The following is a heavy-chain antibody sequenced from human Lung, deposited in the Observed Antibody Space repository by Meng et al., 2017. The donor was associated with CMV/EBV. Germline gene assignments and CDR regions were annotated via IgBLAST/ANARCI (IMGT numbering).Heavy chain of an antibody. CDR3: ATDTCFYASCYVGSFHHYFYGMDV. Sequence: SXXVSXKASGGASTSYTINWVRQAPGQGFEWMGRIIPILDVTNYAQKFQGRVTITADKSTATAYLELGSLRSDDTAVYYCATDTCFYASCYVGSFHHYFYGMDVWXQGNXV. V-gene: IGHV1-69*04. CDR1: GGASTSYT. J-gene: IGHJ6*01. D-gene: IGHD2-2*01. CDR2: IIPILDVT.